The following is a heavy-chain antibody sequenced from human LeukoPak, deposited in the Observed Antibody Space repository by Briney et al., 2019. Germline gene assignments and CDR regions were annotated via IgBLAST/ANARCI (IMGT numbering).Heavy chain of an antibody. CDR2: INWNGAST. D-gene: IGHD1-26*01. Sequence: GGSLRLSCAASGFTFDDYDMSWVRQVPGKGLEWVSAINWNGASTGYADSVKGRFTISRDNAKNTLYLQMNSLRAEDTAVYYCARESGSWGYYFDYWGQGTLVTVSS. CDR1: GFTFDDYD. CDR3: ARESGSWGYYFDY. V-gene: IGHV3-20*04. J-gene: IGHJ4*02.